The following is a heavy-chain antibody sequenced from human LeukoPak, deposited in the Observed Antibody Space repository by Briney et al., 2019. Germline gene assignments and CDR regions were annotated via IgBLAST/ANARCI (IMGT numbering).Heavy chain of an antibody. CDR1: GFTFSSYE. D-gene: IGHD4-23*01. J-gene: IGHJ4*02. Sequence: GGSLRLSCAASGFTFSSYEMHWVRHAPGKRLEWVSYISSSDSTIYYADSVKGRFTISRDNAKNSLYLQMNSLRAEDTAVYYCARDYGGSSPFDYWGQGTLVTVSS. CDR2: ISSSDSTI. CDR3: ARDYGGSSPFDY. V-gene: IGHV3-48*03.